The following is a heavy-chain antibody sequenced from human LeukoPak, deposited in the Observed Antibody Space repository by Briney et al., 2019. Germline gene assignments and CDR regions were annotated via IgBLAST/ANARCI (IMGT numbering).Heavy chain of an antibody. V-gene: IGHV4-30-2*02. CDR3: ATRYYYDSSGYYWDAFDI. Sequence: SQTLSLTCTVSGGSISSGGYCWIWIRQPPGQGLEWIGYNYHSGSTYYNPSLKSRVTISVDRSKNQFSLKLSSVTAADTAVYYCATRYYYDSSGYYWDAFDIWGQGTMVTVSS. D-gene: IGHD3-22*01. CDR2: NYHSGST. J-gene: IGHJ3*02. CDR1: GGSISSGGYC.